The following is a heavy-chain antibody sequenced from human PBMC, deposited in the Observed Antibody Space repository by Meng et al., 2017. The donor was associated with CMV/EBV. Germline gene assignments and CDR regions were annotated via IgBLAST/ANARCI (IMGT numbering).Heavy chain of an antibody. D-gene: IGHD4/OR15-4a*01. CDR2: ITSGSST. CDR3: ARGADYGDPSPRIFDY. J-gene: IGHJ4*02. CDR1: GFTFSTYS. Sequence: GESLKISCAASGFTFSTYSMNWVRQAPGKGLEWVSYITSGSSTYYADSVKGRFSISRDNGKNSLSLHMTSLRGEDTAVYYCARGADYGDPSPRIFDYWGQGTLVTVSS. V-gene: IGHV3-48*04.